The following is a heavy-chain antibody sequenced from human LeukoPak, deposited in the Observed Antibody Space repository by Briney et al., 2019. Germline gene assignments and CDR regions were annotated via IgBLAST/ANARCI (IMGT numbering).Heavy chain of an antibody. CDR2: FYYSGST. CDR1: GGSICSYY. V-gene: IGHV4-59*13. J-gene: IGHJ5*02. D-gene: IGHD3-10*01. Sequence: SETLSLTCSVSGGSICSYYGSWIRQPPGRGLEWIGHFYYSGSTNYNPSLKSRVTISVDTSKNQFSLKLSSVTAADTAVYYCARGYGSGSYYSYNWFDPWGQGTLVTVSS. CDR3: ARGYGSGSYYSYNWFDP.